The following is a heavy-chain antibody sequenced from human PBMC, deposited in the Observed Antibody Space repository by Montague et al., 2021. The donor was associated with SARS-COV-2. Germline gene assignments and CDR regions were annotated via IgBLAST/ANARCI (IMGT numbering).Heavy chain of an antibody. J-gene: IGHJ5*02. Sequence: SLRLSCAASGFTFSIYEMNWVRQAPGKGLEWISYISGSGSAVHYXXSVKGRFRISRDNAAKSLVLQMNNLRVEDTAIYYCAKDSHTSSDFHWFDTWGLGTLVTVSS. D-gene: IGHD3-22*01. CDR3: AKDSHTSSDFHWFDT. CDR2: ISGSGSAV. V-gene: IGHV3-48*03. CDR1: GFTFSIYE.